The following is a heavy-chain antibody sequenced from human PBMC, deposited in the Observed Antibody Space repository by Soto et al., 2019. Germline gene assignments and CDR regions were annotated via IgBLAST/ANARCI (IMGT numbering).Heavy chain of an antibody. CDR2: IYYSGST. J-gene: IGHJ6*02. V-gene: IGHV4-59*01. D-gene: IGHD3-9*01. CDR3: ARGTSPYYDILTGYYLSYYYYGMDV. CDR1: GGSISSYY. Sequence: QVQLQESGPGLVKPSETLSLTCTVSGGSISSYYWSWIRQPPGKGLEWIGYIYYSGSTNYNPSLTCRVTISVDTSKNQFSLKLSSVPAADTAVYYCARGTSPYYDILTGYYLSYYYYGMDVWGQGTTVTVSS.